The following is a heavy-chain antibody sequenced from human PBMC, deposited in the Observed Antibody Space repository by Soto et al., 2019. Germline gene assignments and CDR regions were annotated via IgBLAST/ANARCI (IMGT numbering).Heavy chain of an antibody. D-gene: IGHD2-2*02. Sequence: PGGSLRLSCVGAGFTFSNFSINWVRQAPGKGLEWVSSISSRSDMYYADSLKGRFTISRDNAKNSVSLQMNSLRAEDTAVYYCAREYTAWPLAYGLDVWGQGTTVTVS. CDR2: ISSRSDM. CDR1: GFTFSNFS. CDR3: AREYTAWPLAYGLDV. V-gene: IGHV3-21*01. J-gene: IGHJ6*02.